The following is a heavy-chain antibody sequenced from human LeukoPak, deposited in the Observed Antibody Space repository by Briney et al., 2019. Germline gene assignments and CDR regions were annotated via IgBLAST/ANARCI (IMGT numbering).Heavy chain of an antibody. V-gene: IGHV3-23*01. CDR3: AKSGRCSSTSCYPTRFFNFDY. CDR2: ISGSGGST. D-gene: IGHD2-2*01. CDR1: GFTFSSYA. J-gene: IGHJ4*02. Sequence: GASLRLSCAASGFTFSSYAMSWVRQAPGKGLEWVSAISGSGGSTYYADSVKGRFTISRDNSKNTLYLQMNSLRAEDTAVYYCAKSGRCSSTSCYPTRFFNFDYWGQGTLVTVSS.